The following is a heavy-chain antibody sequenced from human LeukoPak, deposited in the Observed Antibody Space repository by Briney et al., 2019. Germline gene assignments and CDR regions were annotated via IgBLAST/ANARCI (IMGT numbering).Heavy chain of an antibody. CDR2: INHSGTT. CDR1: GGSLSGFY. Sequence: SETLSLTCAVHGGSLSGFYWSWFRQPPGKGREWIGEINHSGTTNYNPSLKSRVTISVDTSKNQVSLDLASVTAADTAVYYCARASSFDKTTRWNPAYFGPWGPGSLVTVAS. J-gene: IGHJ5*02. CDR3: ARASSFDKTTRWNPAYFGP. V-gene: IGHV4-34*01. D-gene: IGHD1-1*01.